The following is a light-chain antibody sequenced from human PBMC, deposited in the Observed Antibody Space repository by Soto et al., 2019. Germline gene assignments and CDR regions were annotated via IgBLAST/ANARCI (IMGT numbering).Light chain of an antibody. CDR2: GAS. CDR3: QQYGISPPT. J-gene: IGKJ4*01. Sequence: IALSPSVGTLSSSPGERATLFCRASQSVSSYLAWYQQKLGQAPRLLMYGASNMHTGIPDRFSGSGSGTDFALTISRLQAEDFAAYYCQQYGISPPTFGGGTKVDI. V-gene: IGKV3-20*01. CDR1: QSVSSY.